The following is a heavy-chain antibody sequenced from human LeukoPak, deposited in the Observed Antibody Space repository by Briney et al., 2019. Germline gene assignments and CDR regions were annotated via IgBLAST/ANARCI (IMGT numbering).Heavy chain of an antibody. CDR1: GFTFNSYS. CDR2: ISYDGSNK. D-gene: IGHD3-22*01. Sequence: PGGSLRLSCAASGFTFNSYSMHWVRQAPGKGLEWVAVISYDGSNKYYADSVKGRFIISRDNSKNTLHLQMNSLRVEDAAVYYCAKSFYDSGGYYGIIDYWGQGTLVTVSS. J-gene: IGHJ4*02. CDR3: AKSFYDSGGYYGIIDY. V-gene: IGHV3-30*18.